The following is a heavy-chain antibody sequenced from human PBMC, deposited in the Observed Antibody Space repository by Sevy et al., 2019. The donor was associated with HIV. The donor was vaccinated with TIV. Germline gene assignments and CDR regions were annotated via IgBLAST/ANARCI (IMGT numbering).Heavy chain of an antibody. Sequence: GGSLRLSCKASGFFFSHYEMNWVRQAPGKGLEWVSYISTSGSTIYYADSMKGRFTVSRDNAKNSLYLQMNSLRADDTALYYCARDIDSSSHSYAFDLWGQGTMVTVSS. CDR3: ARDIDSSSHSYAFDL. J-gene: IGHJ3*01. D-gene: IGHD3-22*01. V-gene: IGHV3-48*03. CDR2: ISTSGSTI. CDR1: GFFFSHYE.